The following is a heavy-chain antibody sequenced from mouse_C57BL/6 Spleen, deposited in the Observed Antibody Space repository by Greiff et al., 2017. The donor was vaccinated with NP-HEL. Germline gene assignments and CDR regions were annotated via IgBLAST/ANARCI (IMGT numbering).Heavy chain of an antibody. Sequence: VQLQQPGAELVMPGASVKLSCKASGYTFTSYWMHWVKQRPGQGLEWIGLIHPNSGSTNYNEKFKSKATLTVDKSSSTAYMQLSSLTSEDSAVYYCARGLGYWYFDVWGTGTTVTVSS. V-gene: IGHV1-64*01. CDR3: ARGLGYWYFDV. D-gene: IGHD4-1*01. J-gene: IGHJ1*03. CDR2: IHPNSGST. CDR1: GYTFTSYW.